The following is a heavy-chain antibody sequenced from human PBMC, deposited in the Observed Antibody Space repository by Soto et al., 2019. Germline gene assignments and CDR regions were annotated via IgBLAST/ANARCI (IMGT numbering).Heavy chain of an antibody. D-gene: IGHD2-15*01. J-gene: IGHJ4*02. Sequence: GGSLRLSCAASGFTFSSYAMSWVRQAPGKGLEWVSAISGSGGSTYYADSVKGRFTISRDNSKKSLYLQMNSLRAEDTAVYYCARVGGFCSGDSYQVLFFDSWGQGALVTVSS. CDR2: ISGSGGST. CDR3: ARVGGFCSGDSYQVLFFDS. V-gene: IGHV3-23*01. CDR1: GFTFSSYA.